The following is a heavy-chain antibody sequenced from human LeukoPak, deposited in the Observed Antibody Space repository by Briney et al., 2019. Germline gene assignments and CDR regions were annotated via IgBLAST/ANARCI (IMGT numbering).Heavy chain of an antibody. CDR1: GFTFSSYA. Sequence: GGSLRLSCAASGFTFSSYAMSWVRQAPGKGLEWVSAISGSGGSTYYADSVKGRFTISRDNSKNTLYLQMNSLRAEDTAVYYCARDVIDCSSTSCSNWFDPWGQGTLVTVSS. J-gene: IGHJ5*02. CDR2: ISGSGGST. V-gene: IGHV3-23*01. CDR3: ARDVIDCSSTSCSNWFDP. D-gene: IGHD2-2*01.